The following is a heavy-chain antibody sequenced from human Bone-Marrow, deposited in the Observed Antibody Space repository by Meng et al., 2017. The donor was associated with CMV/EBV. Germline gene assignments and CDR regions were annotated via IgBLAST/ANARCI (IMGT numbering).Heavy chain of an antibody. CDR1: GYTFTGYY. D-gene: IGHD1-26*01. CDR3: ARERRSGSSQTD. J-gene: IGHJ4*02. V-gene: IGHV1-2*02. Sequence: ASVKVSCKASGYTFTGYYMHWVRQAPGQGLEWMGWINPNSGGTNYAQKFQGRVTITADKSTSTAYMELSSLRSEDTAVYYCARERRSGSSQTDWGQGTLVTVSS. CDR2: INPNSGGT.